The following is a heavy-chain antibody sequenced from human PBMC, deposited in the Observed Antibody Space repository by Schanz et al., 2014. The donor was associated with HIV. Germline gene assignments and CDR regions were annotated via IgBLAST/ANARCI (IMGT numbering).Heavy chain of an antibody. V-gene: IGHV3-23*04. D-gene: IGHD2-15*01. CDR2: ISEFGGSA. CDR1: GFTFSSLG. Sequence: AQLVESGGGVVQPGGSLRLSCAASGFTFSSLGMSWVRQAPGEGLEWVSGISEFGGSAWYADSVKGRFTISRDNSKNTLYLQMNSLRAEDTAVYYCALSRPSGYGGSWYFDLWGRGTLVAVSS. J-gene: IGHJ2*01. CDR3: ALSRPSGYGGSWYFDL.